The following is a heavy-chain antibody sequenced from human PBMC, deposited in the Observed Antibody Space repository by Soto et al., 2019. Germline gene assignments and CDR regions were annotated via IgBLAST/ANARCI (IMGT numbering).Heavy chain of an antibody. V-gene: IGHV3-72*01. J-gene: IGHJ4*02. D-gene: IGHD1-7*01. CDR1: GFIFSDYD. CDR3: TRSITGTTSFDY. Sequence: EVQLVESGGGLVQPGGSLRLSCAGSGFIFSDYDIDWVRQAPGKGLEWVGRSRDKGNSYSTDYAASVKGRFTVSRDASKTSLYLQMNSLKTEDTAMYYCTRSITGTTSFDYWGQGTLVTVSS. CDR2: SRDKGNSYST.